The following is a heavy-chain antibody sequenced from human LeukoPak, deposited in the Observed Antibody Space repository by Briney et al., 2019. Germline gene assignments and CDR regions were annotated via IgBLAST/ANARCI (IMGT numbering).Heavy chain of an antibody. Sequence: SETLSLTCTVSGGSISSYYWSWIRQPPGKGLEWIGYIYYSGSTNYNPSLKSRVTISVDTSKNQFSLKLSSVTAADTAVYYCASYSSSWYPFQGYFDYWGQGTLVTVSS. J-gene: IGHJ4*02. CDR1: GGSISSYY. CDR2: IYYSGST. D-gene: IGHD6-13*01. V-gene: IGHV4-59*01. CDR3: ASYSSSWYPFQGYFDY.